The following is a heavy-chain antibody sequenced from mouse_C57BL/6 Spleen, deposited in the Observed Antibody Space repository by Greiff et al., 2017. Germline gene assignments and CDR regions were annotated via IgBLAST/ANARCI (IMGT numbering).Heavy chain of an antibody. CDR3: ARGDYYGSSPWFAY. V-gene: IGHV3-1*01. CDR2: ISYSGST. J-gene: IGHJ3*01. D-gene: IGHD1-1*01. CDR1: GYSITSGYD. Sequence: EVQLQESGPGMVKPSQSLSLTCTVTGYSITSGYDWHWIRHFPGNKLEWMGYISYSGSTNYNPSLKSRISITHDTSKNHFFLKLNSVTTEDTATDYCARGDYYGSSPWFAYWGQGTLVTVSA.